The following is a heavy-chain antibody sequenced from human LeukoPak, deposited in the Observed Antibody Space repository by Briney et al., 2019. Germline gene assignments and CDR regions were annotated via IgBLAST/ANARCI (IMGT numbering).Heavy chain of an antibody. Sequence: GGSLRLSCAASGFSFSNHAMSWVRQAPGKGLEWVSGISENGGSTPYADSVKGRFIISRDNSKDTLYLQMNSLRAEDTAVYYCAKDKYGSYWGQGTLVTVSS. CDR2: ISENGGST. V-gene: IGHV3-23*01. CDR1: GFSFSNHA. D-gene: IGHD3-10*01. CDR3: AKDKYGSY. J-gene: IGHJ4*02.